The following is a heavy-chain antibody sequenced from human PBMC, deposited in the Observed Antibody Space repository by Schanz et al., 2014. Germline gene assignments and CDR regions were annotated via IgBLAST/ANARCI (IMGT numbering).Heavy chain of an antibody. CDR2: ITYNGGTI. Sequence: EVQLVASGGGLVQPGGSLRLSCAASGFGFSSYSMNWVRQAPGKGLEWVSYITYNGGTIYYAESVKGRFTISRDNSKNTLYLQMNSLRAEDTAVYFCAKIERNEDWGQGTLVTVSS. D-gene: IGHD1-1*01. J-gene: IGHJ4*02. CDR3: AKIERNED. CDR1: GFGFSSYS. V-gene: IGHV3-48*01.